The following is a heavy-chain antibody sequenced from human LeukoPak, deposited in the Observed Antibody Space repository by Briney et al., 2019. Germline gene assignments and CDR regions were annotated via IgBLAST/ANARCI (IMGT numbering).Heavy chain of an antibody. V-gene: IGHV1-46*01. CDR3: ARDGIFREYSSSSLPPWGFWFDP. CDR2: INPSGGST. Sequence: ASVKVSCKASGYTFTGYYMHWVRQAPGQGLEWMGIINPSGGSTSYAQKFQGRVTMTRDTSTSTVYMELSSLRSEDTAVYYCARDGIFREYSSSSLPPWGFWFDPWGQGTLVTVSS. CDR1: GYTFTGYY. J-gene: IGHJ5*02. D-gene: IGHD6-6*01.